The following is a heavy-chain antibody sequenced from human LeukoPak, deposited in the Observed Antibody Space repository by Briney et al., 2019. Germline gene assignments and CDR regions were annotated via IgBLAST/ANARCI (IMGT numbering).Heavy chain of an antibody. J-gene: IGHJ4*02. CDR2: IYHSGST. V-gene: IGHV4-30-2*01. D-gene: IGHD4-17*01. CDR3: ARNGDLCLEY. Sequence: PSQTLSLTCAVSGGSISSGGYSWSWIRQPPGKGLEWIGEIYHSGSTNYNPSLRSRVTISVDKSENQFSLKLSSVTAADTAVYYCARNGDLCLEYWGQGALVTVSS. CDR1: GGSISSGGYS.